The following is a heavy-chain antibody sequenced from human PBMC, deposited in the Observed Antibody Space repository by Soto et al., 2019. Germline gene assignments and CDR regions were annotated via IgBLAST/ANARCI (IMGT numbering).Heavy chain of an antibody. CDR2: ISGSGGST. Sequence: GGSLRPSFAASGFTFSSYAMSWVRQAPGKGLEWVSAISGSGGSTYYADSVKGRFTISRDNSKNTLYLQMNSLRAEDTAVYYCACPAPGNYYYYGMDVWGQGTTVTVSS. J-gene: IGHJ6*02. CDR1: GFTFSSYA. V-gene: IGHV3-23*01. CDR3: ACPAPGNYYYYGMDV.